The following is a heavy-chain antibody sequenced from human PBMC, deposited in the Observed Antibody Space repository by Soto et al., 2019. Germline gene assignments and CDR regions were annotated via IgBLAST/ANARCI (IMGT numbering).Heavy chain of an antibody. CDR2: ISAYNGNT. D-gene: IGHD3-10*01. J-gene: IGHJ6*01. V-gene: IGHV1-18*04. CDR3: AREYGSGSYYQQETSGADYGMDV. Sequence: SVKVSCKASGYTFTSYGISWVRQAPGQGLEWMGWISAYNGNTKYAQKLQGRVTMTTDTSTSTAYMELRSLRSDDTAGYYCAREYGSGSYYQQETSGADYGMDVWG. CDR1: GYTFTSYG.